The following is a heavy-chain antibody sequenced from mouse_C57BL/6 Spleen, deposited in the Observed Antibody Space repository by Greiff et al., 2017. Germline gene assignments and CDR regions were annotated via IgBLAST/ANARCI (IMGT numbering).Heavy chain of an antibody. D-gene: IGHD2-3*01. J-gene: IGHJ4*01. CDR1: GFTFSSYA. CDR3: TRVGLLLYAMDY. CDR2: ISSGGDYI. Sequence: EVMLVESGEGLVKPGGSLKLSCAASGFTFSSYAMSWVRQTPEKRLEWVAYISSGGDYIYYADTVKGRFTISRDHARNTLYLQMSSLKSEDTAMYYCTRVGLLLYAMDYWGQGTSVTVSS. V-gene: IGHV5-9-1*02.